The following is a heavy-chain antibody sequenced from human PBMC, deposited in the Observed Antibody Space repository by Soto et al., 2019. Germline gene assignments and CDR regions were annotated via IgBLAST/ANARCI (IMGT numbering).Heavy chain of an antibody. J-gene: IGHJ4*02. CDR3: AKDSNKYSSSLRGRYFDY. Sequence: GGSLRLSCAASGFTFTSYVMSWVRQAPGKGLEWVAGISGGGSTAFYADSVKGRFTISRDNAKNTVVLQMDSLRAEDTAIYYCAKDSNKYSSSLRGRYFDYWGQGTLVTVSS. V-gene: IGHV3-23*01. CDR1: GFTFTSYV. D-gene: IGHD3-22*01. CDR2: ISGGGSTA.